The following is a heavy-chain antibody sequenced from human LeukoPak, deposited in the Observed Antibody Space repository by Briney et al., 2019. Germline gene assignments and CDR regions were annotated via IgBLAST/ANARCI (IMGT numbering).Heavy chain of an antibody. J-gene: IGHJ4*02. D-gene: IGHD2/OR15-2a*01. V-gene: IGHV4-61*08. CDR2: IYYSGST. Sequence: PSETLSLTCTVSGGSISSGDYYWSWIRQPPGKGLEWIGYIYYSGSTYYNPSLKSRVTISVDTSKNQFSLKLSSVTAADTVVYYCVRVSSPTLFDYWGQGTLVTVSS. CDR1: GGSISSGDYY. CDR3: VRVSSPTLFDY.